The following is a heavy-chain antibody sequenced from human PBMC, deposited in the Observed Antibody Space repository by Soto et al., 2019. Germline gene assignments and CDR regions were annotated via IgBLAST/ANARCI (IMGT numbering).Heavy chain of an antibody. CDR3: ARRIAARLLEGEANYYYYYMDV. J-gene: IGHJ6*03. CDR1: GYSFTSYW. V-gene: IGHV5-51*01. Sequence: GESLKISCKGSGYSFTSYWIGWVRQMPGKGLEWMGIIYPGDSDTRYSPSFQGQVTISADKSISTAYLQWSSLKASDTAMYYCARRIAARLLEGEANYYYYYMDVWGKGTTVTVS. CDR2: IYPGDSDT. D-gene: IGHD6-6*01.